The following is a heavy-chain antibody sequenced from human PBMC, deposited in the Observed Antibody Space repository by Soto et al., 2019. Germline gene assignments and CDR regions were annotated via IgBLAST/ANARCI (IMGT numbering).Heavy chain of an antibody. D-gene: IGHD3-3*01. CDR3: AHHGQRYFGD. V-gene: IGHV2-5*02. CDR2: IYWDDDN. CDR1: GFSLSTSGVG. Sequence: QITLKESGPTLVKPTQPLTLTCTFSGFSLSTSGVGVGWIRQPPGKALEWLALIYWDDDNRYSPSLKSRLTNTKDTSKNHVVLTMTNMDSVDTSTYYCAHHGQRYFGDWGQGTLVTVSS. J-gene: IGHJ4*02.